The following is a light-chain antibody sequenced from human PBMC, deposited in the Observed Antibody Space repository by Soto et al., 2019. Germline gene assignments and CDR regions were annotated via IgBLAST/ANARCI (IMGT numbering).Light chain of an antibody. CDR3: QQYGSPPHT. CDR1: QSVSNSY. J-gene: IGKJ2*01. Sequence: EIVLTQSPGTLSLSPGERATFSCRASQSVSNSYLAWYQQKPGQAPRLLISGVATRATGIPDRFSGSGSGKDFTLTISRLEPEDFAVYYCQQYGSPPHTFGQGTKLEIK. CDR2: GVA. V-gene: IGKV3-20*01.